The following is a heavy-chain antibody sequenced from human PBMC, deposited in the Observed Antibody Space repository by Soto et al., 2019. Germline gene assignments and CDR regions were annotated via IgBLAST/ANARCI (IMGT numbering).Heavy chain of an antibody. D-gene: IGHD6-13*01. V-gene: IGHV3-23*01. Sequence: EVQLLESGGGLVQPGGSLRLSCAASGFSSSSYAMSWVRQAPGKGLEWVSAISGGGTSTYYADSVKGRFTISRDNSKSTLYLQMSSLRAEDAAVYYCAIYREQLDWGQGTLVTVSS. CDR3: AIYREQLD. CDR1: GFSSSSYA. CDR2: ISGGGTST. J-gene: IGHJ4*02.